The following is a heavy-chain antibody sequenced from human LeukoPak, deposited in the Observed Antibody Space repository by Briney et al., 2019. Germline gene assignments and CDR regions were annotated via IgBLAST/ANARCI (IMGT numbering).Heavy chain of an antibody. J-gene: IGHJ4*02. Sequence: SETLSLTCTVSGGSISSSSYYWGWIRQPPGKGLEWIGSIYYSGSTYYNPSLKSRVTISVDTSKNQFSLKLSSVTAADTAVYYCARISSGWYLWYFDYWGQGTLVTVSS. CDR1: GGSISSSSYY. CDR2: IYYSGST. V-gene: IGHV4-39*07. CDR3: ARISSGWYLWYFDY. D-gene: IGHD6-19*01.